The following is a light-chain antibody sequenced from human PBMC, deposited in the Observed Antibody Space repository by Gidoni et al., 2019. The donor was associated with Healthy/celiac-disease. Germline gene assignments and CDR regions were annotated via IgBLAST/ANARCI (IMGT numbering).Light chain of an antibody. Sequence: DIQMTQSPSSLSASVGDRVTITCQASQDISNYLNWYQQKPGKAPKLLNYDASNLDTGVPSMFSGSGAGTDFTFTISSLQPEDIATYYCQQYDNPPTFGGGTKVEIK. CDR3: QQYDNPPT. CDR1: QDISNY. J-gene: IGKJ4*01. CDR2: DAS. V-gene: IGKV1-33*01.